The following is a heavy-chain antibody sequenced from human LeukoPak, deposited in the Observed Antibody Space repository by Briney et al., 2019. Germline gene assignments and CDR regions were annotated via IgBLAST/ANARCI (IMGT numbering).Heavy chain of an antibody. V-gene: IGHV1-2*02. D-gene: IGHD3-22*01. Sequence: PSASVKVSCKASGYTFIDYYIHWVRQAPGQGLEWMGCIDPHSGGTKYAQKLQGRVTMTRDTSISTAYMELSRLRSDGTAMFYCAREYYDSSGTKYAFDIWGQGTMVTVSS. J-gene: IGHJ3*02. CDR3: AREYYDSSGTKYAFDI. CDR1: GYTFIDYY. CDR2: IDPHSGGT.